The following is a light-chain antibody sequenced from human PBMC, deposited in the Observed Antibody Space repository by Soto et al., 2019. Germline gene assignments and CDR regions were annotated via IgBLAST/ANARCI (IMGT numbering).Light chain of an antibody. J-gene: IGLJ2*01. CDR2: EVS. CDR3: SSFTSSKTVV. CDR1: SSDVGGYNY. V-gene: IGLV2-14*01. Sequence: QSVLTQPASVSGSPGQSITISCTGTSSDVGGYNYVSWYQQHPGKAPKIMIYEVSNWPSGVSNRFSGSKSGNTASLTISGLQAEDEADYYCSSFTSSKTVVFGGGTKLTVL.